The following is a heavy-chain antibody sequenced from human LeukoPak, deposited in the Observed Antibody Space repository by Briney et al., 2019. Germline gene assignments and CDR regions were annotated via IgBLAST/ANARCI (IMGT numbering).Heavy chain of an antibody. CDR1: GFTFTSYW. J-gene: IGHJ4*02. CDR3: ARHPNYYDSSGYYKGFDC. Sequence: GGSLRLSCAASGFTFTSYWMSWVRQAPGKGLEWVASIKQDGSEKYYVDSVKGRFTISRDNAKNSLNLQMNSLRAEDTAAYYCARHPNYYDSSGYYKGFDCWGQGTLVTVSS. CDR2: IKQDGSEK. D-gene: IGHD3-22*01. V-gene: IGHV3-7*03.